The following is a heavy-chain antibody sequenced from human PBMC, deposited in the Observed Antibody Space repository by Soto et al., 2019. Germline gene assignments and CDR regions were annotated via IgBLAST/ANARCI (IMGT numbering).Heavy chain of an antibody. Sequence: QVQLVESGGGVVQPGRSLRLSCAASGFTFSSYAMHWFRQAPGKGLEWVAVISYDGSNKYYADSVKGRFTISRDNSKNTLYLQMNSLRAEDTAVYYCARWAIAARPHDYWGQGTLVTVS. CDR1: GFTFSSYA. J-gene: IGHJ4*02. CDR2: ISYDGSNK. D-gene: IGHD6-6*01. CDR3: ARWAIAARPHDY. V-gene: IGHV3-30-3*01.